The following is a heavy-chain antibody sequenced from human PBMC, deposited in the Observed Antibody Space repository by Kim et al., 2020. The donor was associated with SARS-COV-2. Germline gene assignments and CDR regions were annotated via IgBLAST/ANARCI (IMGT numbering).Heavy chain of an antibody. J-gene: IGHJ4*02. CDR3: AKERKMATILGLWYFDY. V-gene: IGHV3-30*18. CDR2: ISYDGSNK. D-gene: IGHD5-12*01. Sequence: GGSLRLSCAASGFTFSSYGMHWVRQAPGKGLEWVAVISYDGSNKYYADSVKGRFTISRDNSKNTLYLQMNSLRAEDTAVYYCAKERKMATILGLWYFDYWGQGTLVTVSS. CDR1: GFTFSSYG.